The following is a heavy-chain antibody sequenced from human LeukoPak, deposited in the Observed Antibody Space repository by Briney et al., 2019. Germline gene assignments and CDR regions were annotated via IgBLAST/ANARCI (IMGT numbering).Heavy chain of an antibody. CDR2: ITTSSSYI. J-gene: IGHJ6*03. V-gene: IGHV3-21*01. CDR1: GFTFSKYS. Sequence: GGSLRLSCVASGFTFSKYSMAWVRQAPGKGLEWVSYITTSSSYIYYADSMQGRFTISRDNDKNSLYLQINNLRAEDTAVYFCARRDYYFYSMDVWGKGTTVTVSS. CDR3: ARRDYYFYSMDV.